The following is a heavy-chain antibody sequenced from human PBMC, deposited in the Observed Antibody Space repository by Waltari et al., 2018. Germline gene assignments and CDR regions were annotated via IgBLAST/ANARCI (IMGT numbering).Heavy chain of an antibody. D-gene: IGHD3-10*01. Sequence: EVQLVESGVSLIQREGSLSLSSAASVVPVHATSINSVRQAPGKAVEWVSVIDSGGTTYYADSVKGRVTISRDNSKNTLYLQMNRLTAEDTAVYYCARATYSYGSGSYPFDYWGQGTLVTVSS. CDR1: VVPVHATS. J-gene: IGHJ4*02. CDR2: IDSGGTT. CDR3: ARATYSYGSGSYPFDY. V-gene: IGHV3-53*01.